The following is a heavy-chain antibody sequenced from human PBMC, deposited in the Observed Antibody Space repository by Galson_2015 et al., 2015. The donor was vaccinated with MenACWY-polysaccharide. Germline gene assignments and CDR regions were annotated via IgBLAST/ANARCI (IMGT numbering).Heavy chain of an antibody. V-gene: IGHV3-30*18. D-gene: IGHD3-10*01. J-gene: IGHJ4*02. CDR1: GFTFSSYG. Sequence: SLRLSCAASGFTFSSYGMHWVRQAPGKGLEWVAVISYDGSNKYYADSVKGRFTISRDNSKNTLYLQMNSLRAEDTAVYYCAKTIWFGELFSYFDYWGQGTLVTVSS. CDR3: AKTIWFGELFSYFDY. CDR2: ISYDGSNK.